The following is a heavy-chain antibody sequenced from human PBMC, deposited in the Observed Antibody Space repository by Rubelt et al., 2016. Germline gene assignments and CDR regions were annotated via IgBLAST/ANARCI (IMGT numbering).Heavy chain of an antibody. CDR2: ISYDGSNK. Sequence: QVQLVESGGGVVQPGRSLRLSCAASGFTFSSYAMHWVRLAPGKGLEWVAVISYDGSNKYYADSVKGRFTISRDNSKNTLYLQMNSLRAEDTAVYYCAKDLPTYPMRGSCHEHWGQGTLVTVSS. D-gene: IGHD2-15*01. CDR3: AKDLPTYPMRGSCHEH. CDR1: GFTFSSYA. J-gene: IGHJ4*02. V-gene: IGHV3-30*04.